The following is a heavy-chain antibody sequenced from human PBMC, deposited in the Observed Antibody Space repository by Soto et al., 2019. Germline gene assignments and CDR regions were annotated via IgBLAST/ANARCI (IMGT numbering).Heavy chain of an antibody. V-gene: IGHV1-18*01. CDR2: IGAYNGNT. CDR3: ARNGGGGIPTPNWFDP. CDR1: GYTFTSYG. D-gene: IGHD1-20*01. Sequence: ASVKVSCKASGYTFTSYGISWVRQAPGQGLEWMGWIGAYNGNTNYAQKLQGRVTMTTDTSTSTAYMELRSLRSDDTAVYYCARNGGGGIPTPNWFDPWGQGTLVTVSS. J-gene: IGHJ5*02.